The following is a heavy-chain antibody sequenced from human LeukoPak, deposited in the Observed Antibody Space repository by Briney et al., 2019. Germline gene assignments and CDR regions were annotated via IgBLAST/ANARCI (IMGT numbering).Heavy chain of an antibody. CDR2: IYHSGST. J-gene: IGHJ5*02. CDR1: GYSISSGYY. D-gene: IGHD6-13*01. Sequence: PSETLSLTCTVSGYSISSGYYWGWIRQPPGKGLEWIGSIYHSGSTYYYPSLKSRVTISVDTSKNQFSLKLSSVTAADTAVYYCAREVRSSSWYGWFDPWGQGTLVTVSS. V-gene: IGHV4-38-2*02. CDR3: AREVRSSSWYGWFDP.